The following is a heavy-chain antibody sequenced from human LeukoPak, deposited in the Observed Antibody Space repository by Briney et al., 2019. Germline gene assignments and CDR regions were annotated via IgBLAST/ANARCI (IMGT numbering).Heavy chain of an antibody. CDR2: IDWDDDK. D-gene: IGHD6-13*01. CDR1: GFSLSTSGMR. Sequence: SGPALVKPTQTLTLTCTFSGFSLSTSGMRVSWIRQPPEKALEWLARIDWDDDKFYSTSLKTRLTISKDTSKNQVVLTMTNMDPVDTATYYCARIFQQQLDYWGQGTLVTVSS. CDR3: ARIFQQQLDY. J-gene: IGHJ4*02. V-gene: IGHV2-70*04.